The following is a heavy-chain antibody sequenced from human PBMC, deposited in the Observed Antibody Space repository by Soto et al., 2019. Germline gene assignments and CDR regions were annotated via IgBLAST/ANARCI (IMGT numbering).Heavy chain of an antibody. CDR2: INPSGGST. CDR1: GYSFANYY. V-gene: IGHV1-46*01. D-gene: IGHD3-3*01. J-gene: IGHJ4*02. CDR3: ARTPITILGVAPDY. Sequence: GASGKVSCKGGGYSFANYYIHWGRQAPGQGLEGMGVINPSGGSTTYAQKFQGRVTMTRHTSTSTVYMELTSLRSEDTAVYYCARTPITILGVAPDYWGQGTLVTVSS.